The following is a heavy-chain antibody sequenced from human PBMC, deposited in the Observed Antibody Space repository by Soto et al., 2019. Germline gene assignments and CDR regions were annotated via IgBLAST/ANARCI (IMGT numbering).Heavy chain of an antibody. CDR2: ISYDGSNK. D-gene: IGHD6-13*01. V-gene: IGHV3-30*18. CDR3: AKEEQLSLTSPYYGMDV. J-gene: IGHJ6*02. Sequence: PGGSLRLSCAASGFTFSSYGMHWVRQAPGKGLEWVAVISYDGSNKYYADSVKGRFTISRDNSKNTLYLQMNSLRAEDTAVYYCAKEEQLSLTSPYYGMDVWGQGTKVTVSS. CDR1: GFTFSSYG.